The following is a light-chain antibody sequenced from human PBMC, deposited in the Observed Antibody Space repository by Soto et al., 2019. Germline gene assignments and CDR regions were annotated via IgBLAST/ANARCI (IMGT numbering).Light chain of an antibody. Sequence: QSVLTQPASVSGTPGQSITISCTGSNSDVGIYDFVSWYQHHPDRAPKLIVSEVSHRPSGVSNRFSGSKSGNTASLTISGLPSEDEDDYYCISYTSDDVRYVFGTGTKLTVL. J-gene: IGLJ1*01. CDR3: ISYTSDDVRYV. V-gene: IGLV2-14*01. CDR2: EVS. CDR1: NSDVGIYDF.